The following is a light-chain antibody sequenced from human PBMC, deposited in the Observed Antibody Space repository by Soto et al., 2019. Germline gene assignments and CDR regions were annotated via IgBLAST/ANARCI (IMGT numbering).Light chain of an antibody. V-gene: IGKV3-15*01. Sequence: EIVMTQSPATLSASPGERATLSCRASQSVSSNLAWYQQKHGQAPRLLIYGASSRAAGIPARFSGSGSGTEFTLTISSLQSEDFAVYYCQQYNNWPPWTFGQGTKVEIK. CDR1: QSVSSN. CDR2: GAS. J-gene: IGKJ1*01. CDR3: QQYNNWPPWT.